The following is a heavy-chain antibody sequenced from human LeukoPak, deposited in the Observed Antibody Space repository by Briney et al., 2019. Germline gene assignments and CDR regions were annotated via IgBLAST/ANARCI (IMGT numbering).Heavy chain of an antibody. J-gene: IGHJ4*02. CDR3: AKSHVIASYVGDY. CDR2: MRYDGINK. Sequence: GGSLRLSCSASGFTFSSYGMHWVRQAPGKGLEWVAFMRYDGINKYYADSVKGRFTISRDNSKNTLYLEMNSLRAEDMAVYYCAKSHVIASYVGDYWGQGTLVTVSS. CDR1: GFTFSSYG. D-gene: IGHD2-21*01. V-gene: IGHV3-30*02.